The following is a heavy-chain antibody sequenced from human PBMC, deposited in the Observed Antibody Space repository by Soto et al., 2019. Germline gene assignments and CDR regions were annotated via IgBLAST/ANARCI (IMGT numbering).Heavy chain of an antibody. J-gene: IGHJ6*02. CDR3: ARDGRDIVLAQVQEGPRRLKYYYGMDG. CDR2: VNAGNGNT. CDR1: GYTFTSYA. V-gene: IGHV1-3*01. D-gene: IGHD2-8*01. Sequence: VASVKVSCKASGYTFTSYAVHWVRQAPGQRLEWMGWVNAGNGNTKYSQKFQARVTITRDRSASTTYMELTRLRSEDTAMYYCARDGRDIVLAQVQEGPRRLKYYYGMDGWGQGTKATVYS.